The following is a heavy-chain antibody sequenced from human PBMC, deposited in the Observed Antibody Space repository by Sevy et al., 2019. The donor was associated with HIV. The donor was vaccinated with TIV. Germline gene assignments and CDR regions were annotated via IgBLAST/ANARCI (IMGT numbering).Heavy chain of an antibody. CDR2: IYYNGHI. CDR1: GGSITSLY. D-gene: IGHD1-26*01. J-gene: IGHJ4*02. Sequence: SETLSLTCTVSGGSITSLYWNWIRQPPGKGLEWIANIYYNGHINYNPPLKSRVTLSLDTSKNQYALRLSPVTAADTARYYCAGENAWGRGHSWGQGTLVTVSS. CDR3: AGENAWGRGHS. V-gene: IGHV4-59*08.